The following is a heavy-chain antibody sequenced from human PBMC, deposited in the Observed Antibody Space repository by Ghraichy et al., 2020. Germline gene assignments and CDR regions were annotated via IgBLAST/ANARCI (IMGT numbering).Heavy chain of an antibody. CDR1: GFTFSVYT. CDR3: ARARGYSGYDPNGHYYGMDV. J-gene: IGHJ6*02. Sequence: GGSLRLSCAASGFTFSVYTINWVRQAPGKGLEWVSSISRTSSLIYYADSLKGRFTISRDNAKNSLYLQMNSLRAEDTAVYYCARARGYSGYDPNGHYYGMDVWGQGTTVTVSS. V-gene: IGHV3-21*01. CDR2: ISRTSSLI. D-gene: IGHD5-12*01.